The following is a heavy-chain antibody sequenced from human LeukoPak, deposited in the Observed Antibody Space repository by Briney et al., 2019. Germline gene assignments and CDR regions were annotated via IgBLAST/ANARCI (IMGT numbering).Heavy chain of an antibody. V-gene: IGHV4-4*02. CDR1: GGSISSSNW. J-gene: IGHJ5*02. D-gene: IGHD6-13*01. CDR2: IYHSGST. Sequence: SGTLSLTCAVSGGSISSSNWWSWVRQPPGKGLEWIGEIYHSGSTNYNPSLKSRVTISVDKSKNQFSLKLSSVTAADTTVYYCARRKAGKEIEDLIAAAGTNWFDPWGQGTLVTVSS. CDR3: ARRKAGKEIEDLIAAAGTNWFDP.